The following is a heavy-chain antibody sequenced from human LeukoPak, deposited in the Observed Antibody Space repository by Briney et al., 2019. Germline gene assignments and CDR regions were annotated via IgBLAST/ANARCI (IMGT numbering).Heavy chain of an antibody. V-gene: IGHV4-34*01. Sequence: KPSGTLSLTCAVYGGSFSGYYWSWIRQPPGKGLEWIGEINHSGSTNYNPSLKSRVTISVDTSKNQFSLKLSSVTAADTAVYYCARGLRNYYGSGSYFEPFDYWGQGTLVTVSS. CDR2: INHSGST. CDR1: GGSFSGYY. D-gene: IGHD3-10*01. CDR3: ARGLRNYYGSGSYFEPFDY. J-gene: IGHJ4*02.